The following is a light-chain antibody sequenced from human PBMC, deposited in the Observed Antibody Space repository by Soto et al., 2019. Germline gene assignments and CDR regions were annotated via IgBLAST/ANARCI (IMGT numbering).Light chain of an antibody. CDR3: QHSYSAPYP. CDR2: APS. Sequence: DIQMTQSPSSLSAFVGDRVIITCRASQSISSYLNLYQQEPWKAPKLLSYAPSNLQSLAPSRFRGSESGTDFNLTISRLQPEDFATYYCQHSYSAPYPLGPGTKVEIK. J-gene: IGKJ2*01. CDR1: QSISSY. V-gene: IGKV1-39*01.